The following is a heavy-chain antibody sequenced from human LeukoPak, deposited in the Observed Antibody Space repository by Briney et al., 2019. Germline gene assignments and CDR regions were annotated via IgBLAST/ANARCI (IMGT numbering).Heavy chain of an antibody. J-gene: IGHJ5*02. Sequence: SETLSLTCTVSGGSISSGSYYWSWIRQPAGKGLEWIGRIYTSGSTHYNPSLKSRVTISLDTSKNQFSLKLNSVTAADTAVYHCARGGYYFDPWGQGTLVTVSS. D-gene: IGHD3-10*01. CDR2: IYTSGST. CDR3: ARGGYYFDP. CDR1: GGSISSGSYY. V-gene: IGHV4-61*02.